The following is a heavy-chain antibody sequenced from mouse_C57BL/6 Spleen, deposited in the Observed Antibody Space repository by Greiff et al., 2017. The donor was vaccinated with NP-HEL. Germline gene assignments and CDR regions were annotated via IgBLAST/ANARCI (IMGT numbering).Heavy chain of an antibody. CDR3: ARGDGYYVLYAMDY. CDR2: IHPNSGST. D-gene: IGHD2-3*01. V-gene: IGHV1-64*01. CDR1: GYTFTSYW. Sequence: VQLQHPGAELVKPGASVKLSCKASGYTFTSYWMHWVKQRPGQGLEWIGMIHPNSGSTNYNEKFKSKATLTVDKSSSTAYMQLSSLTSEDSAVYYCARGDGYYVLYAMDYWGQGTSVTVSS. J-gene: IGHJ4*01.